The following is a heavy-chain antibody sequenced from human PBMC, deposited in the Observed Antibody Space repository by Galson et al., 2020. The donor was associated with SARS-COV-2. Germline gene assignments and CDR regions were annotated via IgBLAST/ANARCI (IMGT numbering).Heavy chain of an antibody. J-gene: IGHJ6*03. D-gene: IGHD2-8*01. CDR2: ISESGGRT. Sequence: GGSLRLSCEASGFIFSNNVMSWVRQAPGKGLEWVSGISESGGRTDYADSVKGRFTISRDNSKNTLYLQMNSLGADDTAVYYCAKGGASALMVYAIPGYYYYMDVWGKGTTVTVSS. CDR1: GFIFSNNV. CDR3: AKGGASALMVYAIPGYYYYMDV. V-gene: IGHV3-23*01.